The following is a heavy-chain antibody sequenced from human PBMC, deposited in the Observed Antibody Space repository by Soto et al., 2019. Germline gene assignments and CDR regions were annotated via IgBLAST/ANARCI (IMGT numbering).Heavy chain of an antibody. J-gene: IGHJ3*02. D-gene: IGHD3-22*01. Sequence: TSETLSLTCTVSGGSISSYYWSWIRQPPGKGLEWIGYIYYSGSTNYNPSLKSRVTISVDTSKNQFSLKLSSVTAADTAVYYCARDYYATSGYSRHDAFDIWGQGTMVTVSS. CDR2: IYYSGST. CDR3: ARDYYATSGYSRHDAFDI. CDR1: GGSISSYY. V-gene: IGHV4-59*01.